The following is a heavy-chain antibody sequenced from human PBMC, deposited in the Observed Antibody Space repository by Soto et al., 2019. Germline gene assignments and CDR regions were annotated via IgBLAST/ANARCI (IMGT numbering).Heavy chain of an antibody. J-gene: IGHJ6*03. Sequence: EVQLVESGGGLVQPGGSLRLSCAASGFTFSSYWMSWVRQAPGKGLEWVANIKQDGSEKYYVDSVKGRFTISRDNAKNSLYLQMNSLRAEDTAVYYCARNRGYATLYYYYYYMDVWGTGTTVTVSS. V-gene: IGHV3-7*01. D-gene: IGHD2-2*01. CDR2: IKQDGSEK. CDR1: GFTFSSYW. CDR3: ARNRGYATLYYYYYYMDV.